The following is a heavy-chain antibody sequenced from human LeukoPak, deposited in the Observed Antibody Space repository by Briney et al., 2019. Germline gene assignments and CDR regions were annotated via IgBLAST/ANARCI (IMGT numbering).Heavy chain of an antibody. CDR3: ATSAAATNAFDY. J-gene: IGHJ4*02. CDR1: GFTFSSYG. D-gene: IGHD6-13*01. Sequence: GSLRLSCAASGFTFSSYGMHWVRQAPGKGLEWVAFIRYDGSNKYYADSVKGRFTISRDNSKNTLYLQMNSLRGEDTAVYYCATSAAATNAFDYWGQGTLVTVSS. V-gene: IGHV3-30*02. CDR2: IRYDGSNK.